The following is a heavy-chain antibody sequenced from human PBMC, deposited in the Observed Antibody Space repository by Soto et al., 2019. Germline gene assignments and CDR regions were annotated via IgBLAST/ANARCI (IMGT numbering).Heavy chain of an antibody. CDR3: ARVQLLPNPAADF. J-gene: IGHJ4*02. D-gene: IGHD3-10*01. CDR1: GYTFTTYG. CDR2: ISARNGDT. V-gene: IGHV1-18*04. Sequence: QVHLVQSGAELRKPGASVKVSCKASGYTFTTYGIIWVRQAPGQHLEWLGWISARNGDTKYAQGFQGRVTLTTDTSTITAYMERMTLRSDDTAVYFWARVQLLPNPAADFWGQGTLVTVSS.